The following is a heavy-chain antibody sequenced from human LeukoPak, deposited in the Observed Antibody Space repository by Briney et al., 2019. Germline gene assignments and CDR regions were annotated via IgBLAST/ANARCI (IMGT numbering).Heavy chain of an antibody. Sequence: EASVKVSCKASGYTFTSYDINWVRQATGQGLEWMGWMNPNSGNTGYAQKFQGRVTMTRNTSISTAYMELSSLRSEDTAVYYCARGGHFDWLSIAAYFDYWGQGTLVTVSS. D-gene: IGHD3-9*01. V-gene: IGHV1-8*01. J-gene: IGHJ4*02. CDR2: MNPNSGNT. CDR1: GYTFTSYD. CDR3: ARGGHFDWLSIAAYFDY.